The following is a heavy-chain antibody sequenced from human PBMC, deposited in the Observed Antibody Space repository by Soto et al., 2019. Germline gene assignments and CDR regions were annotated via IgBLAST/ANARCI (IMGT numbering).Heavy chain of an antibody. CDR2: INAGNGNT. CDR3: TREGGQLWLPYYFDY. J-gene: IGHJ4*02. V-gene: IGHV1-3*01. D-gene: IGHD5-18*01. Sequence: GASVKVSCKASGYTFTSYAMHWVRQAPGQRLEWMGWINAGNGNTKYSQKFQGRVTITRDTSASTAYMELSSLRSEDTAVYYCTREGGQLWLPYYFDYWGQGTLVTVSS. CDR1: GYTFTSYA.